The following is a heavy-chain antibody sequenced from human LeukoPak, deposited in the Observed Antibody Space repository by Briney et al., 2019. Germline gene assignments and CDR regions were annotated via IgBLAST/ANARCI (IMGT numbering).Heavy chain of an antibody. D-gene: IGHD5-24*01. CDR2: IKQDGSKK. CDR1: GFPFSSYW. J-gene: IGHJ4*02. V-gene: IGHV3-7*04. Sequence: GGSLRLSCVASGFPFSSYWMTWVRQAPGKGPEWVANIKQDGSKKSYVDSVKGRFTISRDNAKNSLYLQMNSLRAEDTAIYYCTRVGYIDEGIDYWGQGTLVTDSS. CDR3: TRVGYIDEGIDY.